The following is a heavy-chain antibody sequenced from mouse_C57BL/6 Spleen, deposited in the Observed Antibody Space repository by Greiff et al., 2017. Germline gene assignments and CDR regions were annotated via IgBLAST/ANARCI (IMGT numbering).Heavy chain of an antibody. Sequence: QVQLQQPGAELVKPGASVKMSCKASGYTFTSYWITWVKQRPGQGLEWIGDIYPGSGSTNYNEKFKSKATLTVDTSSRTAYMQLSSLTSEDSAVYYCALYYGSRAGYFDYWGQGTTLTVSS. D-gene: IGHD1-1*01. CDR1: GYTFTSYW. CDR3: ALYYGSRAGYFDY. CDR2: IYPGSGST. J-gene: IGHJ2*01. V-gene: IGHV1-55*01.